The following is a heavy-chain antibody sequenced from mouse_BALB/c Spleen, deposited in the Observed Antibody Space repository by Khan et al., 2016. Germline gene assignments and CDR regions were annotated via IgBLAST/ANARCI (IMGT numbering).Heavy chain of an antibody. Sequence: VQLQQPGAELVKPGASVKLSCTASGFNIKDTYMHWVKQRPEQGLEWIGRIDPANGNTKYDPKFQGKATITAETSSNTAYLQLSSLTSEDTAVYYYARSPYDYDVGFAYWGPGTLVTVSA. CDR1: GFNIKDTY. J-gene: IGHJ3*01. CDR2: IDPANGNT. D-gene: IGHD2-4*01. V-gene: IGHV14-3*02. CDR3: ARSPYDYDVGFAY.